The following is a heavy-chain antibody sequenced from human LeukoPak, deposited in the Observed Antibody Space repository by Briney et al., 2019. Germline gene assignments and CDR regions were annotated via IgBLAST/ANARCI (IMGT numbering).Heavy chain of an antibody. CDR3: AKDMAYYYDSSGFRDAFDI. Sequence: GGSLRLSCAASGFTFDDYAMHWVQQAPGKGLEWVSGISWNSGSIGYADSVKGRFTISRDNAKNSLYLQMNSLRAEDTALYYCAKDMAYYYDSSGFRDAFDIWGQGTMVTVSS. CDR1: GFTFDDYA. CDR2: ISWNSGSI. V-gene: IGHV3-9*01. D-gene: IGHD3-22*01. J-gene: IGHJ3*02.